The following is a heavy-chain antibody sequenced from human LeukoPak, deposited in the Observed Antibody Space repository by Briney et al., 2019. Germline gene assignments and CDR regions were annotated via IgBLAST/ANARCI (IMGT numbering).Heavy chain of an antibody. CDR3: ARPMGGVITISYGMDV. CDR1: GGTFSSYA. V-gene: IGHV1-69*04. J-gene: IGHJ6*02. CDR2: IIPILGIA. Sequence: ASVKVSCKASGGTFSSYAISWVRQAPGQGLEWMGRIIPILGIANYAQKFQGRVTITADKSTSTAYMELSSLRSEDTAVYYCARPMGGVITISYGMDVWGQGTTVTVSS. D-gene: IGHD3-9*01.